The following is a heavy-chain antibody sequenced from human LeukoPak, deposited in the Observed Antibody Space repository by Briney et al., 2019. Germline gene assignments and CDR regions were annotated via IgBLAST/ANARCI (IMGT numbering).Heavy chain of an antibody. CDR2: IYYSGST. CDR1: GGSISSSSYY. Sequence: SETLSLTCTVSGGSISSSSYYWGWIRQPPGKGLEWIGSIYYSGSTYYNPSLKSRVTISVDTSKNQFSLKLSSVTAADTAVYYCARVVHYDILTGGLFDYWGQGTLVTVSS. J-gene: IGHJ4*02. CDR3: ARVVHYDILTGGLFDY. D-gene: IGHD3-9*01. V-gene: IGHV4-39*07.